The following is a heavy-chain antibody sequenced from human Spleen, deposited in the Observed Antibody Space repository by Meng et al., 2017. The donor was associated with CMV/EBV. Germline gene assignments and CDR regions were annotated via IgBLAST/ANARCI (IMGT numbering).Heavy chain of an antibody. CDR3: ATIALLWFGEED. Sequence: SETLSLTCTVSGGSISSSSYYWGWICQPPGKGLEWIGNIYYSGSTYYNRSLKSRVTISVDTSKNQFSLRLSSVTAADTAVYYCATIALLWFGEEDWGQGTLVTVSS. J-gene: IGHJ4*02. V-gene: IGHV4-39*07. CDR1: GGSISSSSYY. D-gene: IGHD3-10*01. CDR2: IYYSGST.